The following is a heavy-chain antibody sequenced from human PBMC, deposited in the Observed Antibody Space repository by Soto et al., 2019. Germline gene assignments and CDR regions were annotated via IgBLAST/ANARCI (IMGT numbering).Heavy chain of an antibody. J-gene: IGHJ3*02. CDR2: IYPGDSDT. CDR1: GYSFTSYW. CDR3: ARHSVHPDRSGLDAFVM. D-gene: IGHD6-19*01. V-gene: IGHV5-51*01. Sequence: GESLKISCKGSGYSFTSYWIGWVRQMPWKGLEWMGIIYPGDSDTRYSPSFQGQVTISADKSISTAYLQWSSLTASDTAMYYCARHSVHPDRSGLDAFVMWGQGTMVTV.